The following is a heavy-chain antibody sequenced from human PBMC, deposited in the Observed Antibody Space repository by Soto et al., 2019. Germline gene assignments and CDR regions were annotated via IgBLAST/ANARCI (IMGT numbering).Heavy chain of an antibody. CDR2: IIPILGIA. V-gene: IGHV1-69*08. CDR3: ARDRPLGGTTFFDY. Sequence: QVQLVQSGAEVKKPGSSVKVSCKASGGTFSSYTISWVRQAPGQGLEWMGRIIPILGIANYAQKFQGRVTITADKSTSTAYMELSSLRSEDTAVYYCARDRPLGGTTFFDYWGQGTLVTVSS. CDR1: GGTFSSYT. D-gene: IGHD1-26*01. J-gene: IGHJ4*02.